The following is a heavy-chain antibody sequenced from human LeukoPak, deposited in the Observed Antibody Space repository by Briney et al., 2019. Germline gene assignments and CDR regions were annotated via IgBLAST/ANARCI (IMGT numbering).Heavy chain of an antibody. CDR1: GFTFGNYG. J-gene: IGHJ4*02. Sequence: GGSLRLSCATSGFTFGNYGIHWVRQAPGKGLEWVSYISSTTSSIHYAESVKGRFTISRDNAKNSLYLQMNSLRAEDTAVYYCARLTYFYGAGSSGHNDYWGQGTLVTVSS. CDR3: ARLTYFYGAGSSGHNDY. D-gene: IGHD3-10*01. CDR2: ISSTTSSI. V-gene: IGHV3-48*04.